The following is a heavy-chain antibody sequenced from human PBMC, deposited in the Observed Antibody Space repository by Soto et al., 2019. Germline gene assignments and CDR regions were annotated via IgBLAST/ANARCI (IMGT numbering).Heavy chain of an antibody. CDR2: INPSGGST. V-gene: IGHV1-46*01. D-gene: IGHD5-12*01. CDR1: GYTFASYY. Sequence: ASVKVSCKASGYTFASYYMLWVRQAPGQGLEWMGIINPSGGSTSYAQKFQGRVTMTRDTSTSTVYMELSSLRSEDTAVYYCAREEVEYSGYGVYDYWGQGTLVTVSS. CDR3: AREEVEYSGYGVYDY. J-gene: IGHJ4*01.